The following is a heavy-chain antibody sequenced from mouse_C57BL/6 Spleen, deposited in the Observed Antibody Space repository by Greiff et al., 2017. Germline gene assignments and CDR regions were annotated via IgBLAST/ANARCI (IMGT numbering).Heavy chain of an antibody. V-gene: IGHV5-17*01. CDR2: ISSGSSTI. D-gene: IGHD1-1*01. CDR1: GFTFSDYG. J-gene: IGHJ2*01. CDR3: ERDYYGSSDGYFEY. Sequence: DVKLVESGGGLVKPGGSLKLSCAASGFTFSDYGMHWVRQAPEKGLEWVAYISSGSSTIYYADTVKGRFTISRDNAKNTLFLQMTSLRSEDTAMYYCERDYYGSSDGYFEYGGQGTTLTVSS.